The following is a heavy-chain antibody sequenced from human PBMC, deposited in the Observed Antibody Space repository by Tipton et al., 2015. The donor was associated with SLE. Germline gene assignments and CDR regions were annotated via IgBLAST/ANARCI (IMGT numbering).Heavy chain of an antibody. J-gene: IGHJ4*02. CDR1: GFTFSSYS. CDR2: ISSSSTI. D-gene: IGHD3-10*01. V-gene: IGHV3-48*01. Sequence: SLRLSCAASGFTFSSYSMNWVRQAPGKGLEWVSYISSSSTIYYADSVKGRFTISRDNSKNTLYLQMNSLRAEDTAVYYCARDHSGSGDYWGQGTLVTVSS. CDR3: ARDHSGSGDY.